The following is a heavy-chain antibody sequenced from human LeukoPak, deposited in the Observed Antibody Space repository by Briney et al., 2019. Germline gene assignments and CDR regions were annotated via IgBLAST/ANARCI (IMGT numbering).Heavy chain of an antibody. Sequence: GESLKISCAASGSTFSGSAMHWVRQASGKGLEWVGRIRSKANSYATAYAASVKGRFTISRDDSKNTAYLQMNSLKTEDTAVYYCTSRDCSSTSCYRDPTYYYYYMDVWGKGTTVTVSS. V-gene: IGHV3-73*01. CDR1: GSTFSGSA. CDR2: IRSKANSYAT. CDR3: TSRDCSSTSCYRDPTYYYYYMDV. D-gene: IGHD2-2*01. J-gene: IGHJ6*03.